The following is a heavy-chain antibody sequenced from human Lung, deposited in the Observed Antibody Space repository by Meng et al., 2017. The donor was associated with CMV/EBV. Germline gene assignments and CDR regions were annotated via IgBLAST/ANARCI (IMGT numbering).Heavy chain of an antibody. J-gene: IGHJ5*02. CDR2: ISPSGSTR. CDR1: GFTFSDYY. CDR3: ARGAYTVTSFAEGRFDP. V-gene: IGHV3-11*01. Sequence: LSLTCAASGFTFSDYYMSWIRQAPRKGLEWVSHISPSGSTRYYADSVNGRFTISRDNADNSLYLQINSLRAEDTAVYYCARGAYTVTSFAEGRFDPWXQGPXVTVSS. D-gene: IGHD4-11*01.